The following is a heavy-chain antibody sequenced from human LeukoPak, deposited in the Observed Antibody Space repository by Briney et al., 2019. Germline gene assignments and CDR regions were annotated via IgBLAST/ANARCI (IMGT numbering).Heavy chain of an antibody. CDR3: ARVPIDYGDYEVGFDY. J-gene: IGHJ4*02. D-gene: IGHD4-17*01. V-gene: IGHV4-34*01. Sequence: PSETLSLTCAVYGGSFSGYYWSWIRQPPGKGLEWIGEINHSGSTNYNPSLKSRVTISVDTSKNQFSLKLSSVTAADTAVYYCARVPIDYGDYEVGFDYWGQGTLVTVSS. CDR2: INHSGST. CDR1: GGSFSGYY.